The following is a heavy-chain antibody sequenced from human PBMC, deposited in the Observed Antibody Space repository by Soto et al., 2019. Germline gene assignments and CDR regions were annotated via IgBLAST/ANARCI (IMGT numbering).Heavy chain of an antibody. CDR2: ISPMFGAA. CDR1: GGTFNTYA. Sequence: QVQLVQSGAEMEKPGSSVKVSCQSSGGTFNTYAMNWVRQAPGQGPEWMGDISPMFGAANYAQKFQGRGTSTEDESTGTSYMQSSSLPSEYTALYFCAREDHVHSSAFGYWGQGTLVIVSS. D-gene: IGHD2-15*01. V-gene: IGHV1-69*19. CDR3: AREDHVHSSAFGY. J-gene: IGHJ4*02.